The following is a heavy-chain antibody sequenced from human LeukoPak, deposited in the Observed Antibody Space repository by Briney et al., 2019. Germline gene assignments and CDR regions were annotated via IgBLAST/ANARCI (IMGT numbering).Heavy chain of an antibody. Sequence: GGSLRLSCAASGFTFDDYGLSWVRQAPGKGLGWVSGINWSGGSTGYADSVKGRFTISRDNAKNSLYLQMNSLRAEDTALYHCARARHYTWFGGHHMDVWGKGTTVTISS. CDR2: INWSGGST. CDR3: ARARHYTWFGGHHMDV. CDR1: GFTFDDYG. V-gene: IGHV3-20*01. J-gene: IGHJ6*03. D-gene: IGHD3-10*01.